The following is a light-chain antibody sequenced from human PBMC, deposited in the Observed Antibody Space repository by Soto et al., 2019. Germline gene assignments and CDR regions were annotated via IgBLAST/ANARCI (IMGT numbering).Light chain of an antibody. CDR1: QEISNY. CDR2: DAS. J-gene: IGKJ1*01. CDR3: QQYDHLPLT. V-gene: IGKV1-33*01. Sequence: DIQMIQSPSSLSASVGDRVTITCQASQEISNYLNWYQQKPGKAPKLLIYDASNLERGVPSRFSGRGSGTDFTFTISSLQPEDVATYYCQQYDHLPLTFGRGTKVEIK.